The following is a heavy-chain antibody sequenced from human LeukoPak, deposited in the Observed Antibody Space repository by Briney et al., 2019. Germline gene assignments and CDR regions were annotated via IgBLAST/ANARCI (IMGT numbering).Heavy chain of an antibody. J-gene: IGHJ6*02. CDR1: GFTFSTYE. D-gene: IGHD2-15*01. Sequence: GSLTLSCAASGFTFSTYEMNWVCQAPGKGLEWLAVIWYDGSNIYYADSVQGRFAISRDNSKNTLYLQMNSLRAEDTAVYYCARDGDITPTDVWGRGNTDPVSS. V-gene: IGHV3-33*08. CDR3: ARDGDITPTDV. CDR2: IWYDGSNI.